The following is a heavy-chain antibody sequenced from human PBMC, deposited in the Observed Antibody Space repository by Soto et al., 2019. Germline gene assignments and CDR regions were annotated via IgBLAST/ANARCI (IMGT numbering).Heavy chain of an antibody. Sequence: QITLKESGPTLVKPTQTLTLTCTFSGFSLSTTGVGVGWLRQPPGKALEWLAIIYWDDDKRYSPSLKSRLTITKDTSKNQVVLTMTNIDPVDTATYYCARPYDSSGNYYGYFDYWGQGTLVTVSS. V-gene: IGHV2-5*02. CDR3: ARPYDSSGNYYGYFDY. D-gene: IGHD3-22*01. CDR1: GFSLSTTGVG. CDR2: IYWDDDK. J-gene: IGHJ4*02.